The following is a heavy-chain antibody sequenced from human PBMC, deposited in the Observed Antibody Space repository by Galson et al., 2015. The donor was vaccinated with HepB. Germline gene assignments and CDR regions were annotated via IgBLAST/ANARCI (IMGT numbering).Heavy chain of an antibody. CDR1: TFTFSRYS. D-gene: IGHD6-19*01. J-gene: IGHJ4*02. CDR3: ARDLSVAVAGHPFFDY. CDR2: ISSSSGTR. V-gene: IGHV3-48*01. Sequence: SLRLSCAASTFTFSRYSMNWVRQAPGRGLEWISYISSSSGTRYYADSVKGRFIISRDNANNSLYLQMNSLRVEDTAVYYCARDLSVAVAGHPFFDYWGQGTLVTVPS.